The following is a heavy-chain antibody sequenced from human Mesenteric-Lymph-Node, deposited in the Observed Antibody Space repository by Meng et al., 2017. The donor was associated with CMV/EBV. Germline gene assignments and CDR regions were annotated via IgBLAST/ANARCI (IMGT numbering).Heavy chain of an antibody. V-gene: IGHV3-21*01. J-gene: IGHJ6*02. CDR3: AHNGYCSGTSCYGAYYYYYGMDV. CDR1: GFTLSSYS. D-gene: IGHD2-2*01. Sequence: GGSLRLSCAASGFTLSSYSMNWVRQAPGRGLEWVSSISSSSSYIYYADSVKGRFTISRDNAKNSLYLQMNSLRAEDTALYYCAHNGYCSGTSCYGAYYYYYGMDVWGQGTTVTVSS. CDR2: ISSSSSYI.